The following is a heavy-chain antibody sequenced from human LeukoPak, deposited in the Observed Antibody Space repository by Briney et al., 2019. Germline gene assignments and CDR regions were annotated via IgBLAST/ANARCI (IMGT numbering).Heavy chain of an antibody. CDR1: GFTFSDYA. CDR3: ARDRFMVRGVMVGTFDL. Sequence: GWSLRLSCAASGFTFSDYAMHWVSQAPGKGLEWGAVIGYDGSNKYDADSVKGRFTISRDNSKNMMYLQMNSLRAEDTAVYYCARDRFMVRGVMVGTFDLWGQGTMVTVSS. CDR2: IGYDGSNK. D-gene: IGHD3-10*01. J-gene: IGHJ3*01. V-gene: IGHV3-33*01.